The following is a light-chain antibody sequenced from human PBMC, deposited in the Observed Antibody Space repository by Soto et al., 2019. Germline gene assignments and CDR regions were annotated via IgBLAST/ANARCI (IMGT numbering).Light chain of an antibody. CDR3: QQSYSTPT. J-gene: IGKJ5*01. CDR2: DAS. Sequence: DIQMTQSPPTLSASVGDRVTITCRASQPISSWLAWYHQKPGKAPKLLVYDASNLESGVPSRFRGSGSGTEFTLTISSLQPEDFATYYCQQSYSTPTFGQGTRLEIK. V-gene: IGKV1-5*01. CDR1: QPISSW.